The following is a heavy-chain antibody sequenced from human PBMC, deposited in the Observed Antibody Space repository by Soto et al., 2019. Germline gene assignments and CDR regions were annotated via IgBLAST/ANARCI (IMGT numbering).Heavy chain of an antibody. CDR3: ARRARGTTGPDSDYYYMDV. J-gene: IGHJ6*03. CDR2: ITSSSSTI. Sequence: EVQLVESGGGLVQPGGSLRLSCAASGFSFSIYSMNWVRQAPGKGPEWVSYITSSSSTIYYADSVKGRFTISRDNAKNSLYLQMNSLRGEDTAVYYCARRARGTTGPDSDYYYMDVWGKGTTVTVSS. CDR1: GFSFSIYS. D-gene: IGHD1-1*01. V-gene: IGHV3-48*01.